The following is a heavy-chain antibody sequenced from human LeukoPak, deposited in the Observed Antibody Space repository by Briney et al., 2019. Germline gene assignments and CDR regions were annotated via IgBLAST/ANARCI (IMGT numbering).Heavy chain of an antibody. CDR1: GGSISSSSYY. Sequence: PSETLSLTCTASGGSISSSSYYWGWIRQPPGKGLEWIGSIYYSGSTYYNPSLKSRVTISVDTSKNQFSLKLSSVTAADTAVYYCARRVDTAMVEGERLVDYWGQGTLVTVSS. V-gene: IGHV4-39*01. D-gene: IGHD5-18*01. CDR3: ARRVDTAMVEGERLVDY. CDR2: IYYSGST. J-gene: IGHJ4*02.